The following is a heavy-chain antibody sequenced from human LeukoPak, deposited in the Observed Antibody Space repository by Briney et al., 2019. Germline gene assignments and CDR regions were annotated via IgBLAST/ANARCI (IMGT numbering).Heavy chain of an antibody. CDR1: GFTFSSYA. D-gene: IGHD3-16*01. J-gene: IGHJ5*02. V-gene: IGHV3-23*01. CDR2: VSDSGGST. Sequence: PGGSLRLSCAASGFTFSSYAMSWVRQAPGKGLEWVSTVSDSGGSTYYADSVKGRFTISRDNSKNTLYLQLNSLRADDTAVYYCARDVSAGGTNWFDPWGQGTLVTVSS. CDR3: ARDVSAGGTNWFDP.